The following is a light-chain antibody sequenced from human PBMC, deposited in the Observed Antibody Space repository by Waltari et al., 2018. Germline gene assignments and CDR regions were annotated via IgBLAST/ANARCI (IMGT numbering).Light chain of an antibody. CDR3: QQYNNWPPYT. Sequence: EIVMTQSPATLSVSPGERATLSCSASQSVRSNLAWYQQKPGQAPRLLIYGASTRATGIPARCSGSESGTEFTLTISSMQSEDFAVYYCQQYNNWPPYTFGQGTKLEIK. CDR2: GAS. J-gene: IGKJ2*01. V-gene: IGKV3-15*01. CDR1: QSVRSN.